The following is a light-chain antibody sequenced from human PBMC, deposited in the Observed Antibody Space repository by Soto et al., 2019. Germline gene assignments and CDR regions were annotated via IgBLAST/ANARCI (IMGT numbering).Light chain of an antibody. J-gene: IGKJ1*01. V-gene: IGKV1-5*03. CDR2: KAS. CDR3: QHYNSYSEA. Sequence: DIPMTQSPSPLSGSVGDRVTITCRASQTISSWLAWYQQKPGKAPKLLIYKASTLKSGVPSRFSGSRSGTECTLTISSLQPDDVSTYYCQHYNSYSEAFGQGTKVDI. CDR1: QTISSW.